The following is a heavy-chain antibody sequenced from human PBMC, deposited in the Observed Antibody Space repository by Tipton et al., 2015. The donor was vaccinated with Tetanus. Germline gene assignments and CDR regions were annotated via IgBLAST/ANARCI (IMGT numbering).Heavy chain of an antibody. CDR3: ALQTDNWFDP. Sequence: TLSLTCNVTGALLTTGGYSWGWIRQPPGQGLEWIGYIYQTGSTYFNPSLRSRLTMSFKMSKNQFSLKLTSATVADTAVYYCALQTDNWFDPWGQGILVTVSS. CDR1: GALLTTGGYS. J-gene: IGHJ5*02. CDR2: IYQTGST. V-gene: IGHV4-30-2*01.